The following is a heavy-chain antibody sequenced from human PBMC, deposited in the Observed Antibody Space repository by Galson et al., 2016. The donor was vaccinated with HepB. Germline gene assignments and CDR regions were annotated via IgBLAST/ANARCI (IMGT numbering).Heavy chain of an antibody. J-gene: IGHJ6*04. Sequence: SLRLSYAASGFTFSMYGMDWVRQAPGKGLEWVSAIRAGGESTSYADSVKGRFTISRDNSKDTLYLQMDNLRADDTAVYYCAKGIRPVKATLDYYFYAMDVWGSGTTVTVSS. CDR1: GFTFSMYG. V-gene: IGHV3-23*01. D-gene: IGHD1-1*01. CDR2: IRAGGEST. CDR3: AKGIRPVKATLDYYFYAMDV.